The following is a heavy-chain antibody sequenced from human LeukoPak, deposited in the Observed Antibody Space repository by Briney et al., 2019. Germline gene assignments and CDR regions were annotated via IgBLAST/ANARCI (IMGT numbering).Heavy chain of an antibody. CDR2: INHSGST. D-gene: IGHD4-11*01. J-gene: IGHJ5*02. V-gene: IGHV4-34*01. CDR3: ARAPSGYSNRRPAWFDP. Sequence: PSETLSLTCAVYGGSFSGYYWSWIRQPPGKGLEWIWEINHSGSTNYNPSLKSRVTISVDTSKNQFSLKLSSVTAADTAVYYCARAPSGYSNRRPAWFDPWGQGTLVTVSS. CDR1: GGSFSGYY.